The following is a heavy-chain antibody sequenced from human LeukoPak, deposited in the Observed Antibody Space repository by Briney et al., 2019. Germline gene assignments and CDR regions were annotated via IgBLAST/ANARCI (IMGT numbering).Heavy chain of an antibody. CDR3: ASSMVRGVIITDY. J-gene: IGHJ4*02. CDR2: INPSGGST. D-gene: IGHD3-10*01. CDR1: GYTFTSYD. Sequence: ASVKVSCKASGYTFTSYDINWVRQAPGQGLEWMGIINPSGGSTSYAQKFQGRVTMTRDTSTSTVYMELSSLRSEDTAVYYCASSMVRGVIITDYWGQGTLVTVSS. V-gene: IGHV1-46*01.